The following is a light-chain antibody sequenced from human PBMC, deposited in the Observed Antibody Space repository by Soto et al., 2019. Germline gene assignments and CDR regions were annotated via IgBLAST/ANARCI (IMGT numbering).Light chain of an antibody. CDR2: GAS. CDR1: QGIGNY. J-gene: IGKJ1*01. Sequence: DIQMTQSPSSLSASVGDRVTITCRASQGIGNYLAWYQQKPGKVTKLLIYGASTLQSGVPSRFSGSGSGTDFTLTISRLQPEDVATYYCQKYNSAPWTFGQGTKVEIK. CDR3: QKYNSAPWT. V-gene: IGKV1-27*01.